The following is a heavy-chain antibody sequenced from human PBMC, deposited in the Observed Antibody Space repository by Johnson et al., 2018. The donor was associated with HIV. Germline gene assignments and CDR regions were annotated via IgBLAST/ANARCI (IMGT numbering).Heavy chain of an antibody. Sequence: VQLVESGGGLVQPGGSIRLSCAASAFTFSRYWMSWVRQAPGKGLEWVANIKQDGSEKYYVDSVKGRFTISRDNAKNSLYLQMNSLRAEDTAVYYCARDGVVVVPGGWGAFDIWGQGTLVTVSS. J-gene: IGHJ3*02. CDR1: AFTFSRYW. D-gene: IGHD2-15*01. CDR3: ARDGVVVVPGGWGAFDI. V-gene: IGHV3-7*01. CDR2: IKQDGSEK.